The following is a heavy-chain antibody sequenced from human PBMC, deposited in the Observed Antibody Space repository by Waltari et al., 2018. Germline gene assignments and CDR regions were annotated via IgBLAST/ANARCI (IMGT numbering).Heavy chain of an antibody. CDR2: IYHDGTT. D-gene: IGHD2-8*02. Sequence: QVQLQESGPRLVKPSETLSLTCDVSGYAINSGFYWGWFRQAPEKGLEWIATIYHDGTTFYNPSLTSRVTTSMDTSKNQISLKLKFVTAADTAVYYCTRQTLGYCTSAACRRLEAWGQGTLVTVSS. CDR1: GYAINSGFY. J-gene: IGHJ5*02. CDR3: TRQTLGYCTSAACRRLEA. V-gene: IGHV4-38-2*01.